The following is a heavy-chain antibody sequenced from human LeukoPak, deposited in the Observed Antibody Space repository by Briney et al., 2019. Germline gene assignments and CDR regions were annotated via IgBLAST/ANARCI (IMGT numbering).Heavy chain of an antibody. J-gene: IGHJ4*02. V-gene: IGHV3-23*01. Sequence: GGSLRLPCAASGFTFSSYAMSWVRQAPGKGLEWVSAISGSGGSTYYADSVKGRFTISRDNSKNTLCLQMNSLRAEDTAVYYCANDRGDYDYWGQGTLVTVSS. CDR3: ANDRGDYDY. CDR2: ISGSGGST. D-gene: IGHD4-17*01. CDR1: GFTFSSYA.